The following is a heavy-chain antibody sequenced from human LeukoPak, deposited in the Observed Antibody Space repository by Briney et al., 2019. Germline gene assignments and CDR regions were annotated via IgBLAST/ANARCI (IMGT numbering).Heavy chain of an antibody. J-gene: IGHJ4*02. V-gene: IGHV4-38-2*02. CDR3: ARQAVAGNYFDY. CDR2: IYHSGST. Sequence: SETLSLTCTVSGYSISSGYYWGWIRQPPGKGLEWIGSIYHSGSTYYNPSLKSRVTISVDTSKNQFSLKLSSVTAADTAVYYCARQAVAGNYFDYWGQGTLVTVSS. CDR1: GYSISSGYY. D-gene: IGHD6-19*01.